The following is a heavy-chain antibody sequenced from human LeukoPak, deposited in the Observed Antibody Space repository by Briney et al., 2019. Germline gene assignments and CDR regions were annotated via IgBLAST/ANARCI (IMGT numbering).Heavy chain of an antibody. CDR3: ARDQGRYSSGWYT. J-gene: IGHJ5*02. D-gene: IGHD6-19*01. V-gene: IGHV4-59*01. CDR2: IYYSGST. Sequence: PSETLSLTCTVSGGSISSYYWSWIRQPPGKGLEWIGYIYYSGSTSYNPSLKSRVTISVDTSKNQFSLKLSSVTAADTAVYYCARDQGRYSSGWYTWGQGTLVTVSS. CDR1: GGSISSYY.